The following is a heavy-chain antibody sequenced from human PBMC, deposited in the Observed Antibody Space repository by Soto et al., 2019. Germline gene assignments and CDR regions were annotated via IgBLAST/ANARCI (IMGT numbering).Heavy chain of an antibody. CDR1: GFTFSSYE. CDR2: ISSSGSTI. Sequence: SLRLSCAASGFTFSSYEMNWVRQAPGKGLEWVSYISSSGSTIYYADSVKGRFTISRDNAKNSLYLQMNSLRAEDTAVYYCAMGATVTTAFDYWGQGTLVTVSS. CDR3: AMGATVTTAFDY. V-gene: IGHV3-48*03. D-gene: IGHD4-17*01. J-gene: IGHJ4*02.